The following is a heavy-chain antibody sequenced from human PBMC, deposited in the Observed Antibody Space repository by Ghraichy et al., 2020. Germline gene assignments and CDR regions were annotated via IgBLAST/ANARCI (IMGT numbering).Heavy chain of an antibody. J-gene: IGHJ4*02. V-gene: IGHV3-23*01. Sequence: GESLTISCAASGFTFSSNAMSWVRQAPGKGLEWVSGISGSGGSTYYADSVKGRLTISRDNSKNTLYLQMNSLRAEDTAVYYCATGYSYGPSWGQGTLVTVSS. CDR2: ISGSGGST. D-gene: IGHD5-18*01. CDR3: ATGYSYGPS. CDR1: GFTFSSNA.